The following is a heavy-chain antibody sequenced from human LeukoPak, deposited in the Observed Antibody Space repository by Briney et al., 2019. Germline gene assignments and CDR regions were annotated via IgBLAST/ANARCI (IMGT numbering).Heavy chain of an antibody. J-gene: IGHJ6*03. D-gene: IGHD3-16*01. V-gene: IGHV3-23*01. CDR3: ARDKRGRGWGYYYYYMDV. CDR1: GFTFSSYA. Sequence: PGGSLRLSCAASGFTFSSYALSWVRQAPGKGLEWVSDISGSGGSTYYADSVKGRFTISRDNANNSLYLQMNSLRAEDTAVYYCARDKRGRGWGYYYYYMDVWGKGTTVTVSS. CDR2: ISGSGGST.